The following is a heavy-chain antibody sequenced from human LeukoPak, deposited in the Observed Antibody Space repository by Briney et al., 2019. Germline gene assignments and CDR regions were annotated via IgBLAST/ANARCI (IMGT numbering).Heavy chain of an antibody. D-gene: IGHD2-2*01. CDR1: GGSVSSGSYY. CDR3: ARGGSSVVVPAARYYFDY. Sequence: MPSETLSLTCTVSGGSVSSGSYYWSWIRQPPGKGLEWIGYIYYSGSTNYNPSLKSRVTISVDTSKNQFSLKLSSVTAADTAVYYCARGGSSVVVPAARYYFDYWGQGTLVTVSS. J-gene: IGHJ4*02. CDR2: IYYSGST. V-gene: IGHV4-61*01.